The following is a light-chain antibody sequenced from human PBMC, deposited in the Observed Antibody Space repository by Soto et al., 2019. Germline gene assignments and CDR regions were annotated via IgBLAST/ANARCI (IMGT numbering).Light chain of an antibody. Sequence: IQLTQSPSFLSASVGDIVTITCRASQGISSYLAWYQQKPGKAPKLLIYAASSLQSGVPSRFSGSGYGTDFTLTISSLQPEAFANYYRQPRHTTPPILGPAT. CDR2: AAS. V-gene: IGKV1-9*01. CDR1: QGISSY. CDR3: QPRHTTPPI. J-gene: IGKJ3*01.